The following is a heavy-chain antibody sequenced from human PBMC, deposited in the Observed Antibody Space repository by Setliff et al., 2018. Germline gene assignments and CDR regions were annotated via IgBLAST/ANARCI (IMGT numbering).Heavy chain of an antibody. CDR2: IYNSGST. V-gene: IGHV4-39*07. CDR1: ADSISSSYDY. J-gene: IGHJ6*02. CDR3: AREKGDPNYNFWSGYYLYYYYGMDV. D-gene: IGHD3-3*01. Sequence: PSETLSLTCNVSADSISSSYDYWAWIRQPPGKGLEWIGSIYNSGSTYYNPSLKSRVSISVDTSKNQFSLKLSSVTAADTAVYYCAREKGDPNYNFWSGYYLYYYYGMDVWGQGTTVTVSS.